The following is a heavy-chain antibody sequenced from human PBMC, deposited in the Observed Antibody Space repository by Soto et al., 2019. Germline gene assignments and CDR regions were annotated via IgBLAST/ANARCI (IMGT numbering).Heavy chain of an antibody. J-gene: IGHJ4*02. D-gene: IGHD1-26*01. CDR3: ARRGSGSYYDY. CDR1: GFTFSSYA. Sequence: EVQLLESGGGLVQPGGSLRLSCAASGFTFSSYAMRWVRQAPVKGLEWVSAISGSGGSTYYADSVKGRFTISRDNSKYTLYLQMNSLRADDTAVYYCARRGSGSYYDYWGQGTLVTVSS. V-gene: IGHV3-23*01. CDR2: ISGSGGST.